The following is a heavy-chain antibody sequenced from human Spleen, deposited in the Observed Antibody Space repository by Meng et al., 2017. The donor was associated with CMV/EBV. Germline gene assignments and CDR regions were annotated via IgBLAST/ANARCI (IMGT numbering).Heavy chain of an antibody. CDR2: IYHSGTT. Sequence: SETLSLTCTVSGGSFNSSAYYWGWIRQSPGKGLEWIGYIYHSGTTNYNPSLKSRVTISIDRSMNQISLKLSSMTVADTAAYHCARTSYRNYKYYTMDVWGQGTTVTVSS. J-gene: IGHJ6*02. CDR3: ARTSYRNYKYYTMDV. D-gene: IGHD1-1*01. CDR1: GGSFNSSAYY. V-gene: IGHV4-61*05.